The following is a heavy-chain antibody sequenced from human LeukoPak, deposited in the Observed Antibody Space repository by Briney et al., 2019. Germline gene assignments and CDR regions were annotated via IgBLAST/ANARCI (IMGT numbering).Heavy chain of an antibody. V-gene: IGHV4-39*01. CDR1: GGSISSSSYN. CDR3: ARGSVVAGSPYYYYYGMDV. D-gene: IGHD6-19*01. CDR2: IYYSGTT. Sequence: SETLSLTCIVSGGSISSSSYNWGWIRQPPGKGLEWIGSIYYSGTTYYNPSLRSRLTISVDTSKNQFSLNLSSVTAADTAVYYCARGSVVAGSPYYYYYGMDVWGQGTTVTVSS. J-gene: IGHJ6*02.